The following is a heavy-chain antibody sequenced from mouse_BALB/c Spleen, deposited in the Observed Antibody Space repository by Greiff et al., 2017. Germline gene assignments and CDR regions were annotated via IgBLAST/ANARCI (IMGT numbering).Heavy chain of an antibody. J-gene: IGHJ4*01. CDR3: ALSTMITTGAMDY. Sequence: VQLQQSGPELVKPGASMKISCKASGYSFTGYTMNWVKQSHGKNLEWIGLINPYNGGTSYNQKFKGKATLTVDKSSSTAYMELLSLTSEDAAVYYCALSTMITTGAMDYWGQGTSVTVSS. D-gene: IGHD2-4*01. CDR1: GYSFTGYT. V-gene: IGHV1-18*01. CDR2: INPYNGGT.